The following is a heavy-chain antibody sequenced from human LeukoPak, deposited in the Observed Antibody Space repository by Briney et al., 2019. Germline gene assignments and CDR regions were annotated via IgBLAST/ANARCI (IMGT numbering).Heavy chain of an antibody. D-gene: IGHD6-19*01. J-gene: IGHJ4*02. CDR3: ARVLSAIALGHFFDY. V-gene: IGHV3-53*01. CDR2: IYSGGST. CDR1: GFTFSSYS. Sequence: GGSLRLSCAASGFTFSSYSMNWVRQAPGKGLEWVSVIYSGGSTYYADSVKGRFTISRDNSKNTLYLQMDSLRAEDTAVYYCARVLSAIALGHFFDYWGRGTLVTVSS.